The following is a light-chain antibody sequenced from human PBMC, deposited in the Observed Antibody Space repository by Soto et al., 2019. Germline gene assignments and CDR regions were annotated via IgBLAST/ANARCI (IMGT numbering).Light chain of an antibody. Sequence: DIQMTQSPSSLSSSVGGRFTITCLASQSISSYLNWYQQKPGKAPKLLIYAAASLHSGVPSRFIGSGSGTAFTLTIDIVEPEDYAIYYCQQRSDWRWTFGQGTKVDI. CDR1: QSISSY. CDR2: AAA. CDR3: QQRSDWRWT. J-gene: IGKJ1*01. V-gene: IGKV1-39*01.